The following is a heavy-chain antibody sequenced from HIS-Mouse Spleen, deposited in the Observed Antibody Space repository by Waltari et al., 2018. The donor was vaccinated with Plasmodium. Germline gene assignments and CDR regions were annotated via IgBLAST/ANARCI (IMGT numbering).Heavy chain of an antibody. V-gene: IGHV3-30*18. J-gene: IGHJ4*02. CDR2: ISYDGSNK. Sequence: QVQLVESGGGVVQPGRSLRLPCAAPGFTFISCGMHWVRQAPGKGLEWVAVISYDGSNKYYADSVKGRFTISRDNSKNTLYLQMNSLRAEDTAVYYCAKDRRSSSWYVDYWGQGTLVTVSS. CDR1: GFTFISCG. D-gene: IGHD6-13*01. CDR3: AKDRRSSSWYVDY.